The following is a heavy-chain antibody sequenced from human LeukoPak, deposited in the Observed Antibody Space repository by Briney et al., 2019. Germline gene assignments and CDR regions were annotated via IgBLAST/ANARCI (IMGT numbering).Heavy chain of an antibody. D-gene: IGHD3-10*01. CDR3: ASRHGDSGSSNC. J-gene: IGHJ4*02. CDR1: GASVSSGSYY. CDR2: VYYSGST. V-gene: IGHV4-61*01. Sequence: SETLSLTCSASGASVSSGSYYWSWIRQPPGKGLEWIGYVYYSGSTNYNPSLKSRVTISLVTSKNQFSLRLSSVTAADTAVYYCASRHGDSGSSNCWGQGTLVTVSS.